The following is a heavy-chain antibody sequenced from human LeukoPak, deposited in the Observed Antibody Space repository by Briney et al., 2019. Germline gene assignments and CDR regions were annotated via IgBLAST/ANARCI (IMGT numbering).Heavy chain of an antibody. CDR3: ARAGGDCSGGSCYYDY. J-gene: IGHJ4*02. CDR2: ISSSSSPI. V-gene: IGHV3-48*01. D-gene: IGHD2-15*01. Sequence: GGSLRLSCAASGFTFSSYSMNWVSQAPGKGLECVSYISSSSSPIFYADSVKGGFTISRDHAKTSLYLQMNSMRAEDTAVYYCARAGGDCSGGSCYYDYWGQGTLVTVSS. CDR1: GFTFSSYS.